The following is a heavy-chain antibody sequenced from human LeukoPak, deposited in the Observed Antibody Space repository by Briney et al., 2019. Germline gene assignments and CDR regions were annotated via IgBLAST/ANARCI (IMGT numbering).Heavy chain of an antibody. J-gene: IGHJ4*02. D-gene: IGHD5-24*01. Sequence: GASVKVSCKASGYTFTGYYLHWVRQAPGQGLEWMGWINPNSGGTNYAQGFQGRVTMTRDTSISTAYMELSRLRSDDTAVYYCARDGYNWEGFDYWGQGTLVTVSS. CDR1: GYTFTGYY. CDR2: INPNSGGT. V-gene: IGHV1-2*02. CDR3: ARDGYNWEGFDY.